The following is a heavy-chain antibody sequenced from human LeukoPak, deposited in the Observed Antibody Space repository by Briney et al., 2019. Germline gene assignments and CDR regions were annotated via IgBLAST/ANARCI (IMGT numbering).Heavy chain of an antibody. V-gene: IGHV1-18*01. D-gene: IGHD3-10*01. CDR1: GYTFTSYG. CDR3: ARVSGVPQINWFDP. J-gene: IGHJ5*02. Sequence: ASVKVSCKASGYTFTSYGISWVRQAPGQGLEWMGWISAYNGNTNYAQKLQGRVTMTTDTSTSTAYMELRSLRSDDTAVYYCARVSGVPQINWFDPWGQGTLVTVSS. CDR2: ISAYNGNT.